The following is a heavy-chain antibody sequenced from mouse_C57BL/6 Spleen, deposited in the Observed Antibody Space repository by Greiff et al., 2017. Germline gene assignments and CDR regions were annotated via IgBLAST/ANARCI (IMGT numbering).Heavy chain of an antibody. J-gene: IGHJ1*03. V-gene: IGHV1-69*01. Sequence: QVQLQQPGAELVMPGASVKLSCKASGYTFTSYWLHWVKQRPGQGLEWIGEIDPSDSYTNYNQKFKGKSTLTVDKSSSTAYMQLSSLTSEDSAVYYCARRTGNWYFDVWGTGTTGTVSS. CDR2: IDPSDSYT. CDR1: GYTFTSYW. D-gene: IGHD4-1*01. CDR3: ARRTGNWYFDV.